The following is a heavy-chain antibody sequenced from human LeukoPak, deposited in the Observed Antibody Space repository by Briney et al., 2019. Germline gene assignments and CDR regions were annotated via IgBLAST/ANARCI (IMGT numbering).Heavy chain of an antibody. CDR3: ARASRGYLAY. CDR2: INHSGST. J-gene: IGHJ4*02. Sequence: SETLSLTCAVYGGSFSGYYWSWIRQPPGKGLEWIGEINHSGSTNYNPSLKSRVTISVDTSKNQFSLKLSPVTAADTAVYYCARASRGYLAYWGQGTLVTVSS. CDR1: GGSFSGYY. V-gene: IGHV4-34*01.